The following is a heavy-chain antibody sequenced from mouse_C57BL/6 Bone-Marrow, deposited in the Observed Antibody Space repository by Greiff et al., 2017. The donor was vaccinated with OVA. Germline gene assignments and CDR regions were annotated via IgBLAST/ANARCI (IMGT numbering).Heavy chain of an antibody. CDR3: ARGMNYYGSSTLGFAY. V-gene: IGHV1-59*01. D-gene: IGHD1-1*01. J-gene: IGHJ3*01. CDR1: GYTFTSYW. Sequence: QVQLQQPGAELVRPGTSVKLSCKASGYTFTSYWMHWVKQRPGQGLEWIGVIDPSDSYTNYNQKFKGKATLTVDTSSSTAYMQLSSLTSDDSAVYYCARGMNYYGSSTLGFAYWGQGTLVTVSA. CDR2: IDPSDSYT.